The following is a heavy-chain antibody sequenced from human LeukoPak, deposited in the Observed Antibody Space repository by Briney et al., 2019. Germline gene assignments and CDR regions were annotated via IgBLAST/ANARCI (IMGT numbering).Heavy chain of an antibody. Sequence: SETLSLTCGVSGGSISNTNWWSWVRQPPGQGLEWIGYIYYSGSTNYNPSLNSRVTISLDTSKNQFSLNLSSVTAADTAVYYCARYPGLEGAGSKGAFDYWGQGTLVTVSS. CDR1: GGSISNTNW. CDR3: ARYPGLEGAGSKGAFDY. V-gene: IGHV4-4*02. D-gene: IGHD3-10*01. J-gene: IGHJ4*02. CDR2: IYYSGST.